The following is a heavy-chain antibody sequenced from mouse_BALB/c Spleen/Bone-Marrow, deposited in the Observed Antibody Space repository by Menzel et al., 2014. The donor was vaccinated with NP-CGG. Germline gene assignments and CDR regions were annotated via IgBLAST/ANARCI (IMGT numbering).Heavy chain of an antibody. CDR1: GYTFTSYW. CDR3: ANYYGFWYFDV. CDR2: IDPSNNET. J-gene: IGHJ1*01. V-gene: IGHV1-74*01. D-gene: IGHD1-2*01. Sequence: QVQLKQSGPELVRPGASVKMSCKASGYTFTSYWMHWVKQRPGQGLARIGMIDPSNNETRLNQKFKDKAILNVDKSSNTAYMQLSSLTSEDSAVNYCANYYGFWYFDVWGAGTTVTVSS.